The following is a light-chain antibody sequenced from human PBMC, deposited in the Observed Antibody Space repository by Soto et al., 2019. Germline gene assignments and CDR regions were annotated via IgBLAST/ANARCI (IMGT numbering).Light chain of an antibody. CDR1: QSVSSAY. CDR3: QQYGSSPET. CDR2: DVS. Sequence: EIVLTQSPGTLSLSPGERATLSCRASQSVSSAYLAWYQQKPGQAPRLLIYDVSSRATGIPDRFSGSGCWTDFTLTVSRLEPEDFAVYYCQQYGSSPETFGQGAKVEI. J-gene: IGKJ1*01. V-gene: IGKV3-20*01.